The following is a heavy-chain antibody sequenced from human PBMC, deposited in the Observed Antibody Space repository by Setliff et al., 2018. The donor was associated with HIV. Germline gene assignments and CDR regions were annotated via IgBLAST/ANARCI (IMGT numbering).Heavy chain of an antibody. CDR2: IYYSGTT. V-gene: IGHV4-39*07. Sequence: SETLSLTCTVSGGSIDSTSYYWGWIRQPPGKGLEWIGSIYYSGTTYYNPSLKSRVTMSVDTSRNQFSLKLSSVTAADTAVYYCARGGLGVVTSFDSWGPGTLVTVSS. D-gene: IGHD3-3*01. CDR1: GGSIDSTSYY. CDR3: ARGGLGVVTSFDS. J-gene: IGHJ4*02.